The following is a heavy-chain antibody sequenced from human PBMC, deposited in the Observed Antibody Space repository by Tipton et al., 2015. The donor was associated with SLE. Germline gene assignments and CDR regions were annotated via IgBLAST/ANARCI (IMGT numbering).Heavy chain of an antibody. V-gene: IGHV4-34*01. CDR2: INHSGST. CDR3: ARQDREYYDSSGAFDI. CDR1: GGSFSGYY. J-gene: IGHJ3*02. Sequence: TLSFTCAVYGGSFSGYYWSWIRQPPGKGLEWIGEINHSGSTNYNPSLKSRVTISVGTSKNQFSLKLSSVTAADTAVYYCARQDREYYDSSGAFDIWGQGTMVTVSS. D-gene: IGHD3-22*01.